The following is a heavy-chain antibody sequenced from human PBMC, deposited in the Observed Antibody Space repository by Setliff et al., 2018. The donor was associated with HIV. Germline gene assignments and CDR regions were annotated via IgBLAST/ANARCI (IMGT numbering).Heavy chain of an antibody. Sequence: SETLSLTCAVYGGSFSDHYWSWIRQPPGKGLEWIGEINHSGSTNYNSSLKSRVTISVDTSKNQFSLKLNSVTAADTAVYYCAGGYDYDSSGYYGYFQHWGQGTLVTVSS. V-gene: IGHV4-34*01. CDR3: AGGYDYDSSGYYGYFQH. CDR1: GGSFSDHY. CDR2: INHSGST. D-gene: IGHD3-22*01. J-gene: IGHJ1*01.